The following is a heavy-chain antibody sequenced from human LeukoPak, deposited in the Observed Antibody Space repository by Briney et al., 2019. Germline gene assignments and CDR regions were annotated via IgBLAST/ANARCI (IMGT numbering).Heavy chain of an antibody. J-gene: IGHJ4*02. CDR3: AKSVGGILGY. Sequence: GGSLRLSCAASGFTFSDYAMNWVRQAPGKGLEWVSAISGSAGASYYADSVKGRFTISRDNSKDTLYLQMNSLRAEDTAVYYCAKSVGGILGYWGQGTLVTVSS. D-gene: IGHD2-15*01. CDR1: GFTFSDYA. V-gene: IGHV3-23*01. CDR2: ISGSAGAS.